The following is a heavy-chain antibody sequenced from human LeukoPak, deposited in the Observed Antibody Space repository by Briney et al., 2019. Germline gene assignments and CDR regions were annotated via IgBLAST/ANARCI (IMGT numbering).Heavy chain of an antibody. J-gene: IGHJ6*03. V-gene: IGHV4-59*01. Sequence: GSLRLSCAASGFTFSSYSMNWVRQPPGQGLEWIGYIYYSGSTNYNPSLKSRVTILVDTSKNQFSLKLSSVTAADTAVYFCARDWGVEGRPGYMDVWGKGTTVTVSS. CDR1: GFTFSSYS. D-gene: IGHD6-6*01. CDR3: ARDWGVEGRPGYMDV. CDR2: IYYSGST.